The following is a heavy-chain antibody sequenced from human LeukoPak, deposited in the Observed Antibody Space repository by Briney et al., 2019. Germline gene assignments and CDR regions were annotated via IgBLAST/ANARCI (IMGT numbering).Heavy chain of an antibody. CDR1: GYTFTSYY. CDR3: ARGDKLRFLEWLFHIDY. Sequence: ASVKLSCKASGYTFTSYYMHWVRQAPGQGLEWMGIINPSGGSTSYAQKFQGRVTMTRDTSTSTVYMGLSSLRSEDTAVYYCARGDKLRFLEWLFHIDYWGQGTLVTVSS. V-gene: IGHV1-46*01. J-gene: IGHJ4*02. CDR2: INPSGGST. D-gene: IGHD3-3*01.